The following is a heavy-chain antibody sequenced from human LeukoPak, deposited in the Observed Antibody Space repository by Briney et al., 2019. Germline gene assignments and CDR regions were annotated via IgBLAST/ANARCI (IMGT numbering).Heavy chain of an antibody. D-gene: IGHD6-19*01. Sequence: LGGTLRLSCAASGFTFSSYGMHWGREAPGKGLEGVAVISYDGSNKYSAASVKGRFTISRDNSQNTPYLQMNSLRAEDTAVYYCARGSGEAYWGQGTLVTVSS. CDR3: ARGSGEAY. V-gene: IGHV3-30*03. CDR2: ISYDGSNK. J-gene: IGHJ4*02. CDR1: GFTFSSYG.